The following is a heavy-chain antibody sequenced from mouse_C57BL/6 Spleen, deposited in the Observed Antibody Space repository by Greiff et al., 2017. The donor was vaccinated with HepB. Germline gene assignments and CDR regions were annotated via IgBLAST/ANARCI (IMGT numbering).Heavy chain of an antibody. CDR1: GYTFTDYY. J-gene: IGHJ2*01. Sequence: EVQLQQSGPELVKPGASVKISCKASGYTFTDYYMNWVKQSHGKSLEWIGDINPNNGGTSYNQKFKGKATLTVDKSSSTAYMELRSLTSEDSAVYYCARLQDYFDYWGQGTTLTVSS. V-gene: IGHV1-26*01. CDR2: INPNNGGT. CDR3: ARLQDYFDY.